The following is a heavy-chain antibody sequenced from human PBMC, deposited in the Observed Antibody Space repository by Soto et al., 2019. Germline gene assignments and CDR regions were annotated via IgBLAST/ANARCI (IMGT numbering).Heavy chain of an antibody. CDR1: GFTFRDYA. CDR2: IRSKAYGGTT. V-gene: IGHV3-49*04. J-gene: IGHJ6*02. D-gene: IGHD5-12*01. CDR3: IRGATHYYYGMDV. Sequence: GSLRLSCTASGFTFRDYAMSWVRQAPGKGLEWVGFIRSKAYGGTTDYAASVKTRFTISRDDSKSIAYLQMDSLKTQDTAVYYCIRGATHYYYGMDVWGQGTTVTVSS.